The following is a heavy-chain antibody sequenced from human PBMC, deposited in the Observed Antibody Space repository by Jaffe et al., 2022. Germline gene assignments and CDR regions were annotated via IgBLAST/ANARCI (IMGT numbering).Heavy chain of an antibody. CDR1: GFTVSSNY. CDR3: ARDSGSSWSPYFDY. J-gene: IGHJ4*02. D-gene: IGHD6-13*01. Sequence: EVQLVETGGGLIQPGGSLRLSCAASGFTVSSNYMSWVRQAPGKGLEWVSVIYSGGSTYYADSVKGRFTISRDNSKNTLYLQMNSLRAEDTAVYYCARDSGSSWSPYFDYWGQGTLVTVSS. CDR2: IYSGGST. V-gene: IGHV3-53*02.